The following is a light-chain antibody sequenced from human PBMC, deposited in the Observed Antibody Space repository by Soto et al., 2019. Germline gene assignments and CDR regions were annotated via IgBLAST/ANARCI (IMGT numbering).Light chain of an antibody. V-gene: IGKV3-20*01. Sequence: EIVLTQSPCTLSLSPGERATLSFRASQSVSSSYLACYQQKPCQAPRPLIYCASSRAIGIPDSVSGSWSGTDFTLTISGLEPEDCAVYYCHQYGSSYTFDEGTTLEIK. J-gene: IGKJ2*01. CDR2: CAS. CDR3: HQYGSSYT. CDR1: QSVSSSY.